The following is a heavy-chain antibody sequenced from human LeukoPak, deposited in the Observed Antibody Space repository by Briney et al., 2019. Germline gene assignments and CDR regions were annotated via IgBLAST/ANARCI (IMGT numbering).Heavy chain of an antibody. Sequence: ASVTVSFKFSGYTLTHSDIHWVRQAPGKGLEWMGGFDPDRSGTVYSQKFQGRLTLTQDTSIDTAYMELTSLRSEDTAVYYCARGVEPLAANTLAYWGQGTLVTVSS. D-gene: IGHD1-14*01. J-gene: IGHJ4*02. V-gene: IGHV1-24*01. CDR3: ARGVEPLAANTLAY. CDR2: FDPDRSGT. CDR1: GYTLTHSD.